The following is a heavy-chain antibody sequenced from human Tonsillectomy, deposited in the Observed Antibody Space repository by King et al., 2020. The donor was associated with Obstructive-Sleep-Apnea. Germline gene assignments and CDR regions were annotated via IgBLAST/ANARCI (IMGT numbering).Heavy chain of an antibody. CDR3: ARGLWFGESNYFDF. V-gene: IGHV3-30*04. D-gene: IGHD3-10*01. CDR2: ISYDGSNK. CDR1: GFTFTSYA. Sequence: VQLVESGGGVVQPGRSLRLSCAASGFTFTSYAIHWVRQAPGKGLEWVAVISYDGSNKYYTDSVKGRFTISRDNSKNTVYLKMNSLRAEETAVYYCARGLWFGESNYFDFWGQGTLVTVSS. J-gene: IGHJ4*02.